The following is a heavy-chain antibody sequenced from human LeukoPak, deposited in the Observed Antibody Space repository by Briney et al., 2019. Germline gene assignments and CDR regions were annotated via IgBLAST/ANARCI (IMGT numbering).Heavy chain of an antibody. Sequence: GASVKVSCTASGYTFTGYYMHWVRQAPGQGLEWMGWINPNSGGTNYAQKFQGRVTMTRETSISTAYMELSRLRSDDTAVYYCARGADYDILTAGDYWGQGTLVTVSS. CDR1: GYTFTGYY. J-gene: IGHJ4*02. D-gene: IGHD3-9*01. CDR2: INPNSGGT. CDR3: ARGADYDILTAGDY. V-gene: IGHV1-2*02.